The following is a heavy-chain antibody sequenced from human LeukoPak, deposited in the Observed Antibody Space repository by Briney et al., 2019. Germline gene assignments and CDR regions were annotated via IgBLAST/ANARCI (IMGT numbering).Heavy chain of an antibody. J-gene: IGHJ4*02. CDR3: ASSPYSSGWLNY. V-gene: IGHV1-2*02. D-gene: IGHD6-19*01. CDR2: INPNSGGT. CDR1: GYTFTSYD. Sequence: ASVKVSCKASGYTFTSYDVNWVRQATGQGLEWMGWINPNSGGTNYAQKFQGRVTMTRDTSISTAYMELSRLRSDDTAVYYCASSPYSSGWLNYWGQGTLVTVSS.